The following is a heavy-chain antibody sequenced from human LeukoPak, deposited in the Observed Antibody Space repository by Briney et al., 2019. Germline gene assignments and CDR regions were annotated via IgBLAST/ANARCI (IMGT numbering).Heavy chain of an antibody. V-gene: IGHV4-59*01. D-gene: IGHD2-15*01. J-gene: IGHJ5*02. CDR1: GVAISSYY. CDR2: IFYSGPT. CDR3: ARGRGCSGGTCYSQWFDP. Sequence: SETLSPTCTVSGVAISSYYWSWIRQPPGKGLGGIGYIFYSGPTKYNPSLKSRVTISLDTSKNQFSLKLSSVTAADTAMYYCARGRGCSGGTCYSQWFDPWGQGTLVTVSS.